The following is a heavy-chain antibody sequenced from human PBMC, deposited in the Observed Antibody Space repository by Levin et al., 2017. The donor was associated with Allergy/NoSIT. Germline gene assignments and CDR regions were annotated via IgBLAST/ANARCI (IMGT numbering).Heavy chain of an antibody. V-gene: IGHV3-9*01. CDR1: GFNFDDHA. CDR3: AKDGRAAGEGLVSYYYYSGLDG. D-gene: IGHD3-10*01. J-gene: IGHJ6*02. Sequence: GGSLRLSCAASGFNFDDHAMHWVRQVPGKGLEWVAGIAWNSASRSYSDSVKGRFTISRDNAKKSLYLEMNSLRLEDTALYYCAKDGRAAGEGLVSYYYYSGLDGWGHGTTVTVSS. CDR2: IAWNSASR.